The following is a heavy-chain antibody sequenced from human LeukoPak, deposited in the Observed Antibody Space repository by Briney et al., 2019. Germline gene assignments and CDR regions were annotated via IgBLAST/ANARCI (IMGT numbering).Heavy chain of an antibody. D-gene: IGHD1-1*01. J-gene: IGHJ4*02. CDR2: IYPGDSDT. Sequence: GESLKISCKGSGYSFTSYWIGWVRQMPGKGLEWMGIIYPGDSDTRYSPSFQGQVTISADKSISTAYLQWSSLKASDTAMYYCARRCRGTTGTWRYFDYWGQGTLVTVSS. V-gene: IGHV5-51*01. CDR1: GYSFTSYW. CDR3: ARRCRGTTGTWRYFDY.